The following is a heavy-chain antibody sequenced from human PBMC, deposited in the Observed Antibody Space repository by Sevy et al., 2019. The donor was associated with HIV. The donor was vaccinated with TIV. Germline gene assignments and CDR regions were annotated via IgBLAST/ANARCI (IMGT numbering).Heavy chain of an antibody. Sequence: GGSLRLSCTASGFIFSNYNMNWVRQAPGKGLEWVSYIRSSSNDIYYADSVQGRFTISRDNAKNSLYLQMNSLRAEDTAVYYGAVIIEVLVPDYWGQGTLVSVSS. CDR2: IRSSSNDI. V-gene: IGHV3-21*01. CDR1: GFIFSNYN. D-gene: IGHD2-15*01. J-gene: IGHJ4*02. CDR3: AVIIEVLVPDY.